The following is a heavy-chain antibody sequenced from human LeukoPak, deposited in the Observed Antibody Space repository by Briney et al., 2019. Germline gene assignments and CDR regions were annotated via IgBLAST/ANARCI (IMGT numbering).Heavy chain of an antibody. J-gene: IGHJ4*02. D-gene: IGHD5-12*01. CDR2: MNPDGSTK. CDR1: GFAFSTSW. CDR3: ARDSGYSAFDY. Sequence: GGSLRLSCVASGFAFSTSWMAWVRQAPGKGLEWVANMNPDGSTKNYVDSVRGRFTISRDNAKNSLYLQMNSLRADDTAVYYCARDSGYSAFDYWGQETLVTVSS. V-gene: IGHV3-7*05.